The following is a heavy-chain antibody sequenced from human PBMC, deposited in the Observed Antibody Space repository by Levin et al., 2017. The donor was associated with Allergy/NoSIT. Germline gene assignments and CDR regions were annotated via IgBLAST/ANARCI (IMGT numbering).Heavy chain of an antibody. J-gene: IGHJ4*02. CDR2: ITSKPDGAAT. V-gene: IGHV3-15*01. D-gene: IGHD6-19*01. CDR3: ATQFQW. CDR1: GFSLSNAW. Sequence: GESLKISCAASGFSLSNAWMNWVRQAPGKGLEWIGRITSKPDGAATDYAAPLKARFTISRDDSTNTLYLHMNSLTVDDTAVYFCATQFQWWGQGTLVTVSS.